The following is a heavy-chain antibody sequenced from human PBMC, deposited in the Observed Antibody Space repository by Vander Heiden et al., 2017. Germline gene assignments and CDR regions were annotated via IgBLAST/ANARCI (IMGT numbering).Heavy chain of an antibody. J-gene: IGHJ3*02. CDR3: ANGYSYGDAFDI. V-gene: IGHV3-23*01. CDR1: GFTFSSYA. Sequence: EVQLLESGGGLVQPGGSLRLSCAASGFTFSSYAMSWVRQAPGKGLEWVSAISGSGGSTYYADSVKGRFTISRDNSKNTLYLQMNSLRAEDTAVYYCANGYSYGDAFDIWGQGTMVTVSS. D-gene: IGHD5-18*01. CDR2: ISGSGGST.